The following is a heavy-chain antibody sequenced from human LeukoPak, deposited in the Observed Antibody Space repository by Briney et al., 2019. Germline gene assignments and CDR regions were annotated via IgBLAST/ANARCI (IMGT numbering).Heavy chain of an antibody. J-gene: IGHJ4*02. CDR3: ARRATGSGSYSY. V-gene: IGHV4-59*08. CDR2: IYYSGST. Sequence: PSETLSLTCTVSGGSISRYYWSWIRRPPGKGLEWIGYIYYSGSTNYNPSLKSRVTISVDTSKNQFSLKLSSVTAADTAVYYCARRATGSGSYSYWGQGALVTVSS. CDR1: GGSISRYY. D-gene: IGHD3-10*01.